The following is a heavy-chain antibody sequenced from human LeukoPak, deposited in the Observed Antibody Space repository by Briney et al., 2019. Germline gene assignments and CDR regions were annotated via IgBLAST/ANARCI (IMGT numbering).Heavy chain of an antibody. V-gene: IGHV3-33*01. CDR3: ARFHSSGSGFDF. D-gene: IGHD6-19*01. CDR1: GFTFSSYG. Sequence: PGRSLRLSCAASGFTFSSYGMHWVRQAPGKGLEWVAVIWYDGSNKYYADSVKGRFTISRDNAKNSLYLQMSSLSDEDTAVYYCARFHSSGSGFDFWGQGTLVTVSS. J-gene: IGHJ4*02. CDR2: IWYDGSNK.